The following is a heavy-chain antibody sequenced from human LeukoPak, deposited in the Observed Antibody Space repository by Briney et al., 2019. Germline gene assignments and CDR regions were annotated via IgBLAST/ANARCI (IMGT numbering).Heavy chain of an antibody. CDR1: GYSISSGYY. CDR3: ARDPSGQDWFDP. J-gene: IGHJ5*02. Sequence: SETLSLTCTVSGYSISSGYYWGWIRQPPGKGLEWIGSIYYSGSTYYNPSLKSRVTISVDTSKNQFSLKLSSVTAADTAVYYCARDPSGQDWFDPWGQGTLVTVSS. CDR2: IYYSGST. V-gene: IGHV4-38-2*02.